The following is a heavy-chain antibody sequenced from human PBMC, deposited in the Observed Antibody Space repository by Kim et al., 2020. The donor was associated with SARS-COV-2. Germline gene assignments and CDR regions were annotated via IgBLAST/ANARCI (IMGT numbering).Heavy chain of an antibody. CDR1: GYTFTSYA. CDR2: INTNTGNP. J-gene: IGHJ6*03. V-gene: IGHV7-4-1*02. D-gene: IGHD6-13*01. CDR3: ARDHSSSWFIYYYYYMDV. Sequence: ASVKVSCKASGYTFTSYAMNWVRQAPGQGLEWMGWINTNTGNPTYAQGFTGRFVFSLDTSVSTAYLQISSLKAEDTAVYYCARDHSSSWFIYYYYYMDVWGKGTPGTVSS.